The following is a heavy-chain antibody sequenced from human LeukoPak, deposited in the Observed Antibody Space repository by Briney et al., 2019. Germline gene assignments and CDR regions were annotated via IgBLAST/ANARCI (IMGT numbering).Heavy chain of an antibody. D-gene: IGHD4-17*01. CDR2: ISSSGSTI. Sequence: GGSLRLSYAATGFTFSDYYMSWIRKAPGKGLEWVSYISSSGSTIYYADSVKGRFTISRDNAKNSLYLQMNSLRAEDTAVYYCARDSTVTTYDYWGQGTLVTVSS. V-gene: IGHV3-11*04. J-gene: IGHJ4*02. CDR3: ARDSTVTTYDY. CDR1: GFTFSDYY.